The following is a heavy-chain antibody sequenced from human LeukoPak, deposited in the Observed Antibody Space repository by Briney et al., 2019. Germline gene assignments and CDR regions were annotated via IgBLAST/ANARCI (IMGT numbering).Heavy chain of an antibody. CDR1: GFTVSSNY. D-gene: IGHD3-3*01. V-gene: IGHV3-66*02. CDR2: IYSGGST. J-gene: IGHJ3*01. CDR3: ARDGKGYYDFWSGYSHDAFDG. Sequence: GGSLRLSCAASGFTVSSNYMSWVCQAPGKGLEWVSVIYSGGSTYYADSVKGRFTISRDNSKNTLYLQMNSLRAEDTAVYYCARDGKGYYDFWSGYSHDAFDGWGQGTMVTVSS.